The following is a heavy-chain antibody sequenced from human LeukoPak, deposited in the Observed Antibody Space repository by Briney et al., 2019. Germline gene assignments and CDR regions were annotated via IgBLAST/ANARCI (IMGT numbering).Heavy chain of an antibody. CDR3: ARSRGTVAATYYFDY. CDR1: GFTFSSYA. D-gene: IGHD2-15*01. J-gene: IGHJ4*02. CDR2: ISGSGGST. Sequence: GGTLRLSCAASGFTFSSYAMSWVRQAPGKGLEWVSAISGSGGSTDYADSVKGRFTISRDNSKNTLYLQMNSLRAEDTAVYYCARSRGTVAATYYFDYWGQGTLVTVSS. V-gene: IGHV3-23*01.